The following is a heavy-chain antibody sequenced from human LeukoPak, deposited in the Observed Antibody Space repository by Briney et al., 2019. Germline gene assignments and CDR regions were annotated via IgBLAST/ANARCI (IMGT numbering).Heavy chain of an antibody. CDR1: GFTFSSYT. V-gene: IGHV3-48*04. CDR2: ISSSTSTI. Sequence: GGSLRLSCAASGFTFSSYTMNWVRQAPGKGLEWVSYISSSTSTIYYADSVKGRFTISRDNAKNSLYLQMNSLRAEDTAVYYCAELGITMIGGVWGKGTTVTISS. D-gene: IGHD3-10*02. J-gene: IGHJ6*04. CDR3: AELGITMIGGV.